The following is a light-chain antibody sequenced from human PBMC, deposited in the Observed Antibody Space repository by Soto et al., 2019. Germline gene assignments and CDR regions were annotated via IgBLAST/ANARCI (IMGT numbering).Light chain of an antibody. V-gene: IGKV3-20*01. Sequence: EIVLTQSPGTLSLSPGERATLSCRASQSVSSSYLAWYQQKPGQAPRLLIYGASSRATGIPDRFSGSGSGTHFTLSIRRLEPEDFAVYYCQQYGGSSYTFGQGTKLEIK. J-gene: IGKJ2*01. CDR3: QQYGGSSYT. CDR2: GAS. CDR1: QSVSSSY.